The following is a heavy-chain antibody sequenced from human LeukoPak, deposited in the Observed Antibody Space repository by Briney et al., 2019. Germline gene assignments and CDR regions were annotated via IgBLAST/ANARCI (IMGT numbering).Heavy chain of an antibody. J-gene: IGHJ4*02. CDR2: IYYSEDT. D-gene: IGHD3-22*01. CDR3: AGGNFYDSRGHPYHFHF. Sequence: SETLSLTCTVSGVSISSYYWSWIRQPPGKGLEWIGYIYYSEDTNYNSSLKSRVTISEDTSKNQFSLKLTSVTAADTAVYYCAGGNFYDSRGHPYHFHFWGQGTLVSVSS. CDR1: GVSISSYY. V-gene: IGHV4-59*01.